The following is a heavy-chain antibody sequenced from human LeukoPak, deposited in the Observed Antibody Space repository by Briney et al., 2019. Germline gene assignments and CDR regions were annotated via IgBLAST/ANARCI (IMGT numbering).Heavy chain of an antibody. J-gene: IGHJ5*02. CDR3: ARGHSGWYGNWFDP. D-gene: IGHD6-19*01. CDR2: INHSGST. CDR1: GGSFSGYY. V-gene: IGHV4-34*01. Sequence: SETLSLTCAVYGGSFSGYYWRWIRQPPGKGLEWIGEINHSGSTNYNPSLKSRVTISVDTSKNQFSLKLSSVTAADTAVYYCARGHSGWYGNWFDPWGQGTLVTVSS.